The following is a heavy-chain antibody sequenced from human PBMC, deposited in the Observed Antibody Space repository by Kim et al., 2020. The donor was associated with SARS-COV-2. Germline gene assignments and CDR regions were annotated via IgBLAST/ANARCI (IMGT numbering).Heavy chain of an antibody. V-gene: IGHV4-59*08. J-gene: IGHJ4*02. CDR3: AGGGNTAMADY. CDR1: GGSISSYY. CDR2: IYYSGST. D-gene: IGHD5-18*01. Sequence: SETLSLTCTVSGGSISSYYWSWIRQPPGKGLEWIGYIYYSGSTNYNPSLKSRVTISVDTSKNQFSLKLSSVTAADTAVYYCAGGGNTAMADYWGQGTLVT.